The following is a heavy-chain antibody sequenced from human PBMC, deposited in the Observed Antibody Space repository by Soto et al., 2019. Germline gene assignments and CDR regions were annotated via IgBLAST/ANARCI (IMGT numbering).Heavy chain of an antibody. CDR3: AKDKGYYDFWCGYYAKGYWYFDL. J-gene: IGHJ2*01. Sequence: EVQLLESGGGLVQPGGSLRLSCAASGFTFSSYAMSWVRQAPGKGLEWVSAISGSGGSTYYADSVKGRFTISRDNSKNTLYLQMNRLRAEDTAVYYCAKDKGYYDFWCGYYAKGYWYFDLWGRGTLVTVSS. CDR2: ISGSGGST. CDR1: GFTFSSYA. V-gene: IGHV3-23*01. D-gene: IGHD3-3*01.